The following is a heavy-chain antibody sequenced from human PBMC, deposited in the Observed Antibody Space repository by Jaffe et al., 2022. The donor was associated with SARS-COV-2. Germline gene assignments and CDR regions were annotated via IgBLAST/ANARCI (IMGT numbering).Heavy chain of an antibody. CDR3: AKGVDPAMGTPWG. CDR1: GFTFRLYA. CDR2: ISGSVDNT. J-gene: IGHJ4*02. V-gene: IGHV3-23*01. Sequence: EVQVLESGGGLVQPGGSLRLSCAASGFTFRLYAMSWVRQAPGKGLEWVSTISGSVDNTYYADSVKGRFTISRDNSKNTLYLQMNSLRAEDTAVYYCAKGVDPAMGTPWGWGQGTLVTVSS. D-gene: IGHD5-18*01.